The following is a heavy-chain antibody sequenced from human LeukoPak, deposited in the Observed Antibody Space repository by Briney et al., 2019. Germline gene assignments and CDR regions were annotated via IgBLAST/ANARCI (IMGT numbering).Heavy chain of an antibody. Sequence: SETLSLTCTVSGGSISSYYWSWIRQPPGKGLEWIWYIYYSGSTNYNPSLKSRVTISVDTSKNQFSLKLSSVTAADTAVYYCASLYSSSWYLPFDYWGQGTLVTVSS. CDR3: ASLYSSSWYLPFDY. D-gene: IGHD6-13*01. V-gene: IGHV4-59*01. CDR2: IYYSGST. CDR1: GGSISSYY. J-gene: IGHJ4*02.